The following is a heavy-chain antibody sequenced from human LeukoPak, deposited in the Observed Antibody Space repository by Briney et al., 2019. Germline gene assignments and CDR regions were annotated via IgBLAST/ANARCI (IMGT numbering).Heavy chain of an antibody. D-gene: IGHD7-27*01. J-gene: IGHJ4*02. CDR1: GYGFSSYW. Sequence: PGESLKISCKGSGYGFSSYWIAWVRQMPGKGLEWMGIIYPGDSATKYSPSFQGHVTVSADKSISTAYLQWSSLKASDTAMYYCARQNWGVDYWGQRTLVTVSS. CDR3: ARQNWGVDY. V-gene: IGHV5-51*01. CDR2: IYPGDSAT.